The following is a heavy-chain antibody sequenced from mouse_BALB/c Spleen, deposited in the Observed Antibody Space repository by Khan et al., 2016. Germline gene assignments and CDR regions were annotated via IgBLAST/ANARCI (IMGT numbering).Heavy chain of an antibody. Sequence: EVELVESGGGLVKPGGSLKLSCAASGFTFSDYYMYWVRQTPEKRLEWVATISDGGSYTYYPDSVKGRLTISRDNAKKTLYLQMSSLKSEDTAVYYCASIYDGYPDYGGQGTSVTFSS. CDR2: ISDGGSYT. CDR3: ASIYDGYPDY. D-gene: IGHD2-3*01. CDR1: GFTFSDYY. V-gene: IGHV5-4*02. J-gene: IGHJ4*01.